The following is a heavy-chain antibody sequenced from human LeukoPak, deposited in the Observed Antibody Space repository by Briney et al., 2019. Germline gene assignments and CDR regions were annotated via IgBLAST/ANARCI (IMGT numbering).Heavy chain of an antibody. Sequence: GASVKVSCKASGYTFTSYAVNWVRQAPGQGLEWTGWINTNTGNPTYAQGFTGRFVFSLDTSVSTAYLQISSLKAEDTAVYYCQGGSSSWDYWGQGTLVTVSS. CDR3: QGGSSSWDY. V-gene: IGHV7-4-1*02. J-gene: IGHJ4*02. D-gene: IGHD6-13*01. CDR2: INTNTGNP. CDR1: GYTFTSYA.